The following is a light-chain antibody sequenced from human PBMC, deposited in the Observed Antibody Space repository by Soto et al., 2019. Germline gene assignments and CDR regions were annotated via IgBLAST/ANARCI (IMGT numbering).Light chain of an antibody. V-gene: IGKV3-11*01. J-gene: IGKJ2*02. CDR2: DAS. CDR3: QQRSNWPPLWT. Sequence: EIVLTQSPATLSLSPGERVTLSCRASQSVSSYLAWYQQKPGQAPRLLIYDASNRATGIPARFSGSGSGTDFTLTISSLEPEDFAVYYCQQRSNWPPLWTFGQGTKLEIK. CDR1: QSVSSY.